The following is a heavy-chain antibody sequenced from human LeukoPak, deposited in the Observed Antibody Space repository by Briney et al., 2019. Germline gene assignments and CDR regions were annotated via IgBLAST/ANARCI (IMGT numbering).Heavy chain of an antibody. CDR1: GFTFSSYS. CDR2: ISSSSSYI. Sequence: PGGSLRLSCADSGFTFSSYSMNWVRQAPGKGLEWVSSISSSSSYIYYADSVKGRFTISRDNAKNSLYLQMNSLRAEDTAVYYCARSSSGLPVNWGQGTLVTVSS. CDR3: ARSSSGLPVN. V-gene: IGHV3-21*01. D-gene: IGHD3-10*01. J-gene: IGHJ4*02.